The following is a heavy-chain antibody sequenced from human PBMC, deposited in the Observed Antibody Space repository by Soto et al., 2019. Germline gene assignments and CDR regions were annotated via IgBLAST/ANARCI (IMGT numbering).Heavy chain of an antibody. D-gene: IGHD4-17*01. V-gene: IGHV3-33*08. CDR1: GFTFSSYG. CDR2: IWYDGSNK. J-gene: IGHJ6*02. Sequence: PGGSLRLSCSASGFTFSSYGMNWVRQAPGKGLEWVAVIWYDGSNKYYADSVKGRFTISRDNSKNTLYLQMNSLRAEDTAVYYCARDLYDYGDYYYYVMDVWGQGTTVTVSS. CDR3: ARDLYDYGDYYYYVMDV.